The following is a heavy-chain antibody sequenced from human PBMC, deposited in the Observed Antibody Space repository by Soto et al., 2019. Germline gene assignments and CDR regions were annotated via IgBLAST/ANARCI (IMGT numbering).Heavy chain of an antibody. J-gene: IGHJ4*02. CDR1: GGSISSYY. CDR3: ARDSLRYNWNYGGFDY. CDR2: IYYSGST. V-gene: IGHV4-59*01. Sequence: ASETLSLTCTVSGGSISSYYWSWIRQPPGKGLEWIGYIYYSGSTNYNPSLKSRVTISVDTSKNQFSLKLSSVTAADTAVYYCARDSLRYNWNYGGFDYWGQGTLVTVS. D-gene: IGHD1-7*01.